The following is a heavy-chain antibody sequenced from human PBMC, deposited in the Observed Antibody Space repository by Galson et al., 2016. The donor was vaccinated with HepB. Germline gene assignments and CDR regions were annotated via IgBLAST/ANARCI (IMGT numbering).Heavy chain of an antibody. CDR2: INHSGST. D-gene: IGHD3-10*01. V-gene: IGHV4-34*01. J-gene: IGHJ5*02. CDR1: GGSFSGYY. Sequence: SETLSLTCAVEGGSFSGYYWGWIRQSPGKGLEWIGEINHSGSTNYNPSLESRVIISVDTAKNHFSLKLNSMTAADTAVYFCARRTYIRGVLTRVGQFDPWGQGSLVTVSS. CDR3: ARRTYIRGVLTRVGQFDP.